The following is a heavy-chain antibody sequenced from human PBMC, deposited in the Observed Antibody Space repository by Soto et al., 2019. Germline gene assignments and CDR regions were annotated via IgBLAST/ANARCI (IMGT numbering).Heavy chain of an antibody. D-gene: IGHD4-4*01. CDR1: GFTFSSYV. J-gene: IGHJ5*02. CDR2: ISYDGSNK. V-gene: IGHV3-30-3*01. Sequence: GSLRLSCAASGFTFSSYVLHWVRQPPGKGLEWVAIISYDGSNKYYADSVKGRFSISRDNSKNTLYLQMNSLRGEDTAVYYCARSPTASNWFDPWGQGTLVTVSS. CDR3: ARSPTASNWFDP.